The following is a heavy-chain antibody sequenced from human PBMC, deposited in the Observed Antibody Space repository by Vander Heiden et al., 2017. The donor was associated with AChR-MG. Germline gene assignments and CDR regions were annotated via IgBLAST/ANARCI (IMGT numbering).Heavy chain of an antibody. D-gene: IGHD5-18*01. CDR1: GFTFSSYA. V-gene: IGHV3-23*01. J-gene: IGHJ4*02. Sequence: EVQLLESGGGLVQPGGSLRLSCAASGFTFSSYAMSWVRQAPGKGLEWVSAISGSGGSTYYADSVKGRFTISRDNSKNTLYLQMNSLRAEDTAVYYCAKDPVPTSYGYSARYFDYWGQGTLVTVSS. CDR2: ISGSGGST. CDR3: AKDPVPTSYGYSARYFDY.